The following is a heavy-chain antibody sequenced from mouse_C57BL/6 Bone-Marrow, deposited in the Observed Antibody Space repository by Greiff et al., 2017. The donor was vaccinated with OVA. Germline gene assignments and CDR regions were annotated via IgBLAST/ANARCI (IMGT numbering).Heavy chain of an antibody. Sequence: VQLQQSGPELVKPGASVKISCKASGYAFSSSWMNWVKQRPGKGLEWIGRIYPGDGDTNYNGKFKGKATLTADKSSSTAYMQLSSLTSEDSAVYFCARLKTAQATWFAYWGQGTLVTVSA. CDR1: GYAFSSSW. D-gene: IGHD3-2*02. V-gene: IGHV1-82*01. J-gene: IGHJ3*01. CDR2: IYPGDGDT. CDR3: ARLKTAQATWFAY.